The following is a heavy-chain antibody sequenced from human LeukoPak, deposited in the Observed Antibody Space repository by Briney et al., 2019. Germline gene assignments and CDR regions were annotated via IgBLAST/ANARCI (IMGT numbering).Heavy chain of an antibody. CDR2: IWNDGSNK. D-gene: IGHD3-10*01. Sequence: GGSLRPSCAASGFTFSIYGMHWVRQAPGKGLEWVAVIWNDGSNKYYADSVRGRFTISRDNSKNTLYLQMNSLRAEDTAVYSCARASGPFDYWGQGTLVTVSS. CDR1: GFTFSIYG. J-gene: IGHJ4*02. V-gene: IGHV3-33*01. CDR3: ARASGPFDY.